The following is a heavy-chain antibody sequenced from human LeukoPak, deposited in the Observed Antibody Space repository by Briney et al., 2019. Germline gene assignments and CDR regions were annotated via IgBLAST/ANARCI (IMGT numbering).Heavy chain of an antibody. Sequence: GGSLRLSCAASGFSFSDYAIYWVRQTPGKGLEWVAFIRYDGSNKIYADSVKGRFTISRDNSKNTLYLQMNSLRAEDTAVYYCARSGRYCSGGSCYYYYYMDVWGKGTTVTISS. CDR1: GFSFSDYA. CDR3: ARSGRYCSGGSCYYYYYMDV. J-gene: IGHJ6*03. D-gene: IGHD2-15*01. V-gene: IGHV3-30*02. CDR2: IRYDGSNK.